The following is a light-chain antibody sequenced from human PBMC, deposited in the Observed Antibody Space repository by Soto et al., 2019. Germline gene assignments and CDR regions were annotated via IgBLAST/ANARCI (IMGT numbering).Light chain of an antibody. V-gene: IGKV4-1*01. CDR2: WAS. CDR3: QQYYSPPRYT. J-gene: IGKJ2*01. Sequence: DIVMTQSPEYLAVSLGERATINCRSSQSILYSSNNKNLIAWYQQKPGQPPKLLIYWASTRQSGVTDRFSGSGSGRDFTLTISSLQAEDVAVYYCQQYYSPPRYTFGQGTRLGIK. CDR1: QSILYSSNNKNL.